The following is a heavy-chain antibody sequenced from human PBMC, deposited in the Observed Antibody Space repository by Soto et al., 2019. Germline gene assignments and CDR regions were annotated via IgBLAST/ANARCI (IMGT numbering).Heavy chain of an antibody. CDR1: GGSFSGYY. D-gene: IGHD4-17*01. Sequence: SETLSLTCAVYGGSFSGYYWSWIRQPPGKGLEWIGEINHSGSTNYNPSLKSRVTISVDTSKNQFSLKLSSVTAADTAVYYCARDRGDDYGDTSTVRGFDYWGQGTLVTVSS. J-gene: IGHJ4*02. CDR2: INHSGST. CDR3: ARDRGDDYGDTSTVRGFDY. V-gene: IGHV4-34*01.